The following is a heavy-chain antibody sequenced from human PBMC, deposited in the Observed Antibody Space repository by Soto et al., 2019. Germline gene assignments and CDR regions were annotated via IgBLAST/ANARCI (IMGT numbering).Heavy chain of an antibody. Sequence: ETLSLTCAVYGGSFSGYYWSWIRQPPGKGLEWIGEINHSGSTNYNPSLKSRVTISVDTSKNQFSLKLSSVTAADTAVYYCARGIIGDILTGYYKGPLDYWGQGTLVTVS. D-gene: IGHD3-9*01. J-gene: IGHJ4*02. V-gene: IGHV4-34*01. CDR2: INHSGST. CDR1: GGSFSGYY. CDR3: ARGIIGDILTGYYKGPLDY.